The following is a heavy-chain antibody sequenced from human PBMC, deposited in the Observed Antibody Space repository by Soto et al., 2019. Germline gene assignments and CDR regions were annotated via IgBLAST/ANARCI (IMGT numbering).Heavy chain of an antibody. V-gene: IGHV1-69*13. CDR1: GYTFTSYG. CDR3: AREGLTFGPGAVGGAFDI. Sequence: SVKVSCKASGYTFTSYGISWVRLAPGQGLEWMGGIIPIFGAINNAQKFQDRVTITADESANIVYMELSSLRSEDTAIYYCAREGLTFGPGAVGGAFDIWGQGTLVTVSS. D-gene: IGHD2-2*01. CDR2: IIPIFGAI. J-gene: IGHJ3*02.